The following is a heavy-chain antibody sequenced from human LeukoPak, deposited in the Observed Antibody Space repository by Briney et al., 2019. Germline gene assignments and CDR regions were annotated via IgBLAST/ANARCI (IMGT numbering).Heavy chain of an antibody. D-gene: IGHD4-17*01. CDR3: ARNVKGYDYGDYGWFDP. J-gene: IGHJ5*02. CDR1: GYSFTSYW. Sequence: GESLKISCKGSGYSFTSYWISWVRQMPGKGLEWMGRIDPSDSYTNYSPSFQRHVTISADKSISTAYLQWSSLKASDTAMYYCARNVKGYDYGDYGWFDPWGQGTLVTVSS. CDR2: IDPSDSYT. V-gene: IGHV5-10-1*01.